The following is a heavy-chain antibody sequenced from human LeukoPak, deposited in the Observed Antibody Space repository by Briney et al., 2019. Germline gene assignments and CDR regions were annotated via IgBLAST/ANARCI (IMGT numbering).Heavy chain of an antibody. CDR2: IYYSGST. J-gene: IGHJ4*02. CDR1: GGSISSGSYY. V-gene: IGHV4-39*07. Sequence: PSETLSLTCTVSGGSISSGSYYGGWIRQPPGKGLEWIGSIYYSGSTYYKPSLKSRVTISLDTSKNQFSLKLSSVTAADTAVYYCARAYSPPQWSPFDYWGQGTLVTVSS. D-gene: IGHD6-13*01. CDR3: ARAYSPPQWSPFDY.